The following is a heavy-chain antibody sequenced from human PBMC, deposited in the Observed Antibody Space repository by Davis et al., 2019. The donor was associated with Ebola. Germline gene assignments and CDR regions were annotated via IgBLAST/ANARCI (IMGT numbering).Heavy chain of an antibody. V-gene: IGHV4-39*01. J-gene: IGHJ4*02. Sequence: GSLRLSCAGSGFAFNSHSMNWVRQPPGKGLEWIGSIYYSGSTYYNPSLKSRVTISVDTSKNQFSLKLSSVTAADTAVYYCARGRTWELLYWPHFDYWGQGTLVTVSS. CDR3: ARGRTWELLYWPHFDY. CDR1: GFAFNSHSMN. D-gene: IGHD1-26*01. CDR2: IYYSGST.